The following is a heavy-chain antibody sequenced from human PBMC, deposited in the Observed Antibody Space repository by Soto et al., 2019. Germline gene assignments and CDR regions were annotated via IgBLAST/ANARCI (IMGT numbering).Heavy chain of an antibody. CDR1: GGTLSSET. D-gene: IGHD2-15*01. CDR3: ARDEGLYDGGSCSGYHLDV. V-gene: IGHV1-69*02. Sequence: SVKVSCKVSGGTLSSETINWLRQAPGQGLEWMGRIIPLLGIGNYAQKFQGRVTITEDISTNTGYMELSSLTSQDTAIYYCARDEGLYDGGSCSGYHLDVWGKGTTVTVSS. CDR2: IIPLLGIG. J-gene: IGHJ6*03.